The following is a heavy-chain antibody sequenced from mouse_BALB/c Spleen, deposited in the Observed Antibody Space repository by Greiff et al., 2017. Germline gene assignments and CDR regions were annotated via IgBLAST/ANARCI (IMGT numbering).Heavy chain of an antibody. V-gene: IGHV3-2*02. J-gene: IGHJ3*01. CDR3: ARSGGSSYWFAY. CDR1: GYSITSDYA. CDR2: ISYSGST. D-gene: IGHD1-1*01. Sequence: EVQLVESGPGLVKPSQSLSLTCTVTGYSITSDYAWNWIRQFPGNKLEWMGYISYSGSTSYNPSLKSRISITRDTSKNQFFLQLNSVSTEDTATYYCARSGGSSYWFAYWGQGTLVTVSA.